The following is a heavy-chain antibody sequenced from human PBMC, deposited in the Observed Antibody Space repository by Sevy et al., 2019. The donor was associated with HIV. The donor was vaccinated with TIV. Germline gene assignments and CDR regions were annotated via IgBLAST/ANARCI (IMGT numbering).Heavy chain of an antibody. J-gene: IGHJ4*02. CDR1: GGSLSGYY. CDR3: ARGQWEHPF. V-gene: IGHV4-34*01. Sequence: SETLSLTCAVYGGSLSGYYWSWIRQPPGKGLEWIGEIMPSGITNYNPSLKSLVSISIDTSKNQFSLKVNSVTAADTAIYYCARGQWEHPFWGQGTQVTVSS. D-gene: IGHD1-26*01. CDR2: IMPSGIT.